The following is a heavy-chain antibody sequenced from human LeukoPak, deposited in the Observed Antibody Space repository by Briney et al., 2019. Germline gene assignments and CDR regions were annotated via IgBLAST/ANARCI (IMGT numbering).Heavy chain of an antibody. V-gene: IGHV4-39*01. Sequence: PSETLSLTSTVSGGTIISSSNYWGWIRQPPGKGLEWIGTIYFDGNTFYNPSLKSRVTISVDMSKNQFSLKLNSVTATDTAVYYCAAVNGNFWIRYHYLEDWVEGTLVSVSS. J-gene: IGHJ4*02. D-gene: IGHD3-3*01. CDR2: IYFDGNT. CDR3: AAVNGNFWIRYHYLED. CDR1: GGTIISSSNY.